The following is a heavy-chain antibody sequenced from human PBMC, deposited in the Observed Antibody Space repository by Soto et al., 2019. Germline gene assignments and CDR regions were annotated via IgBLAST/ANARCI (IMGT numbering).Heavy chain of an antibody. D-gene: IGHD2-2*01. CDR2: ISGSGGNT. CDR1: GFTFRNYA. J-gene: IGHJ4*02. CDR3: AKDRSSTSCYAFDY. V-gene: IGHV3-23*01. Sequence: EVQLLESGGGLVQPGGSLRLSCAASGFTFRNYAMSWARQAPGKGLEWVSAISGSGGNTHYADSVKGRFTISRDNSKNTRYLQMNSLRVEDTAVYYCAKDRSSTSCYAFDYWCQGSLVTVSS.